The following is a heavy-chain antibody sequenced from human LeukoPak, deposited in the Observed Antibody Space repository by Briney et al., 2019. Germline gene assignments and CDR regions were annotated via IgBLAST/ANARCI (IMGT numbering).Heavy chain of an antibody. V-gene: IGHV4-34*01. J-gene: IGHJ4*02. D-gene: IGHD6-19*01. Sequence: SETLSLTCTVSGGSISSYYWNWIRQPPGKGLEWIGEINHSGSTNYNPSLKSRVTISVDTSKNQFSLKLSSVTAADTAVYYCARPEQWLVRSWVYWGQGTLVTVSS. CDR1: GGSISSYY. CDR2: INHSGST. CDR3: ARPEQWLVRSWVY.